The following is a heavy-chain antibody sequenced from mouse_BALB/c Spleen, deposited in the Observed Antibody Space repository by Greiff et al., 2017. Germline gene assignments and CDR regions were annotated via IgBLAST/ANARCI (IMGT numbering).Heavy chain of an antibody. Sequence: VQLQQSGAELARPGASVKLSCKASGYTFTSYWMQWVKQRPGQGLEWIGAIYPGDGDTRYTQKFKGKATLTADKSSSTAYMQLSSLASEDSAVYYCARLWDYDKDYAMDYWGQGTSVTVSS. CDR1: GYTFTSYW. CDR2: IYPGDGDT. CDR3: ARLWDYDKDYAMDY. D-gene: IGHD2-4*01. J-gene: IGHJ4*01. V-gene: IGHV1-87*01.